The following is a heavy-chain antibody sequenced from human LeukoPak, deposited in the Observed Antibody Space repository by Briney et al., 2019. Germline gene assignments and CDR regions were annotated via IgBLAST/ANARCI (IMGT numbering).Heavy chain of an antibody. CDR2: IYASGST. CDR3: AREPKTGYYNVLPFDY. D-gene: IGHD3-9*01. V-gene: IGHV4-4*02. Sequence: SGTLSLTCAVSGGSISSSNWWSWVRQPPGKGLEWIGRIYASGSTNYNPSLKSRVTISVDTSKNQFSLKLSSVTAADTAVYYCAREPKTGYYNVLPFDYWGQGTLVTVSS. CDR1: GGSISSSNW. J-gene: IGHJ4*02.